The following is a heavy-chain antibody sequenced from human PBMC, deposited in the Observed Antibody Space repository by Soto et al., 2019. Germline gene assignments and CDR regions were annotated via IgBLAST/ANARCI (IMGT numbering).Heavy chain of an antibody. V-gene: IGHV1-3*01. D-gene: IGHD2-2*01. Sequence: QVQLVQSGAEVKKPGASVKVSCKASGYTFSSYAMHWVRQAPGQRLEWMGWINAGNGNTKYSQKFQGRVTITRDTSASTAYMELSSLRSEDTAVYYCARACSSTTCPTWFDPWGQGTLVTVSS. J-gene: IGHJ5*02. CDR1: GYTFSSYA. CDR2: INAGNGNT. CDR3: ARACSSTTCPTWFDP.